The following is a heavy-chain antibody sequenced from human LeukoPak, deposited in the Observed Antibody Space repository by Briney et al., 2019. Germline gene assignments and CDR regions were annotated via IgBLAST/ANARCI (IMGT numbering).Heavy chain of an antibody. V-gene: IGHV3-74*01. CDR3: ARDSAGDPNGSYGEGEAFDI. CDR1: GFTFSSYW. Sequence: GGSLRLSCAASGFTFSSYWMHWVRQAPGKGLVWVSRINTDGSSTSYADSVKGRFTISRDNAKNMLYLQMNSLRAEDTAMYYCARDSAGDPNGSYGEGEAFDIWGQGTMVTVSS. D-gene: IGHD1-26*01. J-gene: IGHJ3*02. CDR2: INTDGSST.